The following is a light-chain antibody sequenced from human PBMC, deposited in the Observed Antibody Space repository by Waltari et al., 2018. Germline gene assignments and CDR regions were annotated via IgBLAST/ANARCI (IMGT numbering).Light chain of an antibody. V-gene: IGKV3-11*01. CDR3: QQRRSWPLT. J-gene: IGKJ4*01. CDR2: DAS. Sequence: EIVLTQSPAILSFSPGERVTLSCRASQSVGTYLAWYQQRPGQSPRLLIYDASYRATGNPGRFSGSGSETDFTLTISSLQAEDFAVYYCQQRRSWPLTFGGGTRVQIK. CDR1: QSVGTY.